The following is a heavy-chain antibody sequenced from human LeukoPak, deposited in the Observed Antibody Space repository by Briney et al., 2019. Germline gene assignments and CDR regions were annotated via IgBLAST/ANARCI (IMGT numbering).Heavy chain of an antibody. CDR3: ATRTAGATRTGYYMDV. CDR1: GGSPSRYK. J-gene: IGHJ6*03. D-gene: IGHD1-26*01. V-gene: IGHV4-59*01. Sequence: PETLSLTPAHPGGSPSRYKRSWIRPPPGKGLGWVGHIYYSGSTNYNPSLKSRVTISVDTSKNQFSLKLSSVTAADTAVYYCATRTAGATRTGYYMDVWGKGTTVTVSS. CDR2: IYYSGST.